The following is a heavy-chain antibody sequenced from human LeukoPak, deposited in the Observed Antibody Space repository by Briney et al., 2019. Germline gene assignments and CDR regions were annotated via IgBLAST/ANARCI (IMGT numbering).Heavy chain of an antibody. CDR2: IASDTTYM. V-gene: IGHV3-21*06. Sequence: PGGSLRLSCAASGFTFSSYWMSWVRQAPGKGLEWVSSIASDTTYMKYADSVKGRFTVSRGNAKNSVFLEMKSLRADDTAIYFCARDYYDSSASATFDYWGRGTLVTVSS. CDR1: GFTFSSYW. CDR3: ARDYYDSSASATFDY. J-gene: IGHJ4*02. D-gene: IGHD3-22*01.